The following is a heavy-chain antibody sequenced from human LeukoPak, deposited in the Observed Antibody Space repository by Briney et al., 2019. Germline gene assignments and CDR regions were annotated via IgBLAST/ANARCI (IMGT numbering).Heavy chain of an antibody. J-gene: IGHJ4*02. D-gene: IGHD3-22*01. CDR1: GGSISSSSYY. CDR3: ARPTYYYDSSGYYLFDY. V-gene: IGHV4-39*01. Sequence: SETLSLTCTVSGGSISSSSYYWGWIRQPPGKGLEWIGSIYYSGSTYYNPSLKSRVTISVDTSKNQFSLKLSSVTAADTAVYYCARPTYYYDSSGYYLFDYWGQGTLVTVSS. CDR2: IYYSGST.